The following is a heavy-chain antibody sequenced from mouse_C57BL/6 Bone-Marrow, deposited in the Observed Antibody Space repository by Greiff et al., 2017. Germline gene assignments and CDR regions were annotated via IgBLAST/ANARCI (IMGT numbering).Heavy chain of an antibody. CDR3: ARYDGYYDY. CDR2: IDPSDSYT. V-gene: IGHV1-50*01. Sequence: QVQLQQPGAELVKPGASVKLSCKASGYTFTSYWMQWVKQRPGQGLEWIGEIDPSDSYTNYNQKFKGKATLTVDTSSSTAYMQLSSLTSEDSAVYYCARYDGYYDYWGQGTTLTVSS. D-gene: IGHD2-3*01. J-gene: IGHJ2*01. CDR1: GYTFTSYW.